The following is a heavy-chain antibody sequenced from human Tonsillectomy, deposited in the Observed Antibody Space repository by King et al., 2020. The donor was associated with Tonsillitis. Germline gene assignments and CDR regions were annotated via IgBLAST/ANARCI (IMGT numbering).Heavy chain of an antibody. CDR3: ARSELLGTTTFDY. J-gene: IGHJ4*02. CDR2: IYYSGNT. Sequence: VQLQESGPGLVKPSETLSLTCTVSGGSISSYYWSWIRLTPGRGLEWIGYIYYSGNTKYNPSLKSRVTISADSSKNQFSLKLSSVTAADTAGYYWARSELLGTTTFDYWGQGTLVTVSS. CDR1: GGSISSYY. D-gene: IGHD1-26*01. V-gene: IGHV4-59*13.